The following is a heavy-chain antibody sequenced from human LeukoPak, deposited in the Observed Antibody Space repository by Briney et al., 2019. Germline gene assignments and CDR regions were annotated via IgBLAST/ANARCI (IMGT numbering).Heavy chain of an antibody. CDR3: AKDRWVAVAPPGTMDV. CDR2: IRSDGTNK. J-gene: IGHJ6*03. D-gene: IGHD6-19*01. V-gene: IGHV3-30*02. CDR1: GFTFSSYG. Sequence: PGGSLRLSCTASGFTFSSYGLHWVRQAPGKGLGWVASIRSDGTNKNYADSVKGRFTISRDNSKNTLYLQMNSLRAEDTAVYYCAKDRWVAVAPPGTMDVWGKGTTVTISS.